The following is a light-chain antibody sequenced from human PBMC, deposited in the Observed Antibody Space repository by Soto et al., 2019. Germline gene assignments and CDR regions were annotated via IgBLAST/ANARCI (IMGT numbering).Light chain of an antibody. V-gene: IGKV1-16*01. CDR3: QQYDRYPFT. Sequence: DIQMTQSPSSLSASVGDRVTITCRASQGVSNYVAWFQQKPGKAPNSLIYGASSLQSGVPSRFSGSGSGTDFTFTITSLQPEDFATYFCQQYDRYPFTFGPGTDV. J-gene: IGKJ3*01. CDR1: QGVSNY. CDR2: GAS.